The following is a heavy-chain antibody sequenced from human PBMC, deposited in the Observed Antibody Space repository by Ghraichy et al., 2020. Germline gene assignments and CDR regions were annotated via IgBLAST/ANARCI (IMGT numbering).Heavy chain of an antibody. J-gene: IGHJ6*02. CDR2: IDASSSST. CDR1: GFPFSDYY. V-gene: IGHV3-11*06. CDR3: ARGHYGMDV. Sequence: GESLNISCAASGFPFSDYYMSWIRQAPGKGLEWVSYIDASSSSTNYADSVKGRFTISRDNAKNSLYLQMTSLRAEDTAVYYCARGHYGMDVWGQGTTVTVSS.